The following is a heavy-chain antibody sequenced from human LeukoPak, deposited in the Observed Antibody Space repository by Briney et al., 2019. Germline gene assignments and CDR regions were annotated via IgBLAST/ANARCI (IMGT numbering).Heavy chain of an antibody. J-gene: IGHJ4*02. CDR3: ASLAAAGTPFDY. CDR2: INHSGST. D-gene: IGHD6-13*01. V-gene: IGHV4-34*01. CDR1: GGSFSGYY. Sequence: SETLSLTCAVYGGSFSGYYWSWIRQPPGKGLEWIGEINHSGSTNYNPSLKSRVTISVDTSKNQFSLKLSSVTAADTAVYYCASLAAAGTPFDYWGQGTLVTVSS.